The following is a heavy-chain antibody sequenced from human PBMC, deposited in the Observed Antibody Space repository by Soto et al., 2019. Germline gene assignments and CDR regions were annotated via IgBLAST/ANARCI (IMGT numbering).Heavy chain of an antibody. CDR2: IIPIFGTA. Sequence: QVQLVQSGAEVKKPGSSVKVSCKASGGTFSSYAISWVRQAPGQGLEWMGGIIPIFGTANYAQKFQGRVTITADESTSTAYMELSSLRSEDTAVYYCARDCSGGSCYPYYYYYGMDVWGKGTTVTVSS. CDR3: ARDCSGGSCYPYYYYYGMDV. V-gene: IGHV1-69*01. J-gene: IGHJ6*04. CDR1: GGTFSSYA. D-gene: IGHD2-15*01.